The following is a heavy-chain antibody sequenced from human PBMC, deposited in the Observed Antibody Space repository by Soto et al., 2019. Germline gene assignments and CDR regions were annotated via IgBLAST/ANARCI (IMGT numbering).Heavy chain of an antibody. Sequence: WGSLRLSCAVPGGIFHGYGMHWVRQAPGKGLEWVAIIRFDGSNEEYADSVKGRFTISRDNSKNTLYLQMNTLGAEDTAVYYCARDGIGGTVFRGYIDYWGRGTVVTVSS. CDR3: ARDGIGGTVFRGYIDY. D-gene: IGHD1-7*01. V-gene: IGHV3-33*01. J-gene: IGHJ4*02. CDR1: GGIFHGYG. CDR2: IRFDGSNE.